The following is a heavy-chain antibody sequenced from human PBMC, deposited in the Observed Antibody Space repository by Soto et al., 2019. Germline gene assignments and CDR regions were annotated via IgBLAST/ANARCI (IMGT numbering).Heavy chain of an antibody. CDR1: GFTFSSYA. J-gene: IGHJ5*02. CDR3: ARDGVVVVISYWFDP. D-gene: IGHD3-22*01. V-gene: IGHV3-30-3*01. CDR2: ISYDGSNK. Sequence: GGSLRLSCAASGFTFSSYAMHWVRQAPGKGLEWVAVISYDGSNKYYADSVKGRFTISRDNSKNTLYLQMNSLRAEDTAVYYCARDGVVVVISYWFDPWGQVTLVTVYS.